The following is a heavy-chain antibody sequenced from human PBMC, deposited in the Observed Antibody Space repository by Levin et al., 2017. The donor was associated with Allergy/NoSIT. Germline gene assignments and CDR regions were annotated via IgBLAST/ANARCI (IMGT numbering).Heavy chain of an antibody. V-gene: IGHV3-73*01. D-gene: IGHD4-17*01. CDR1: GFTFSGSA. J-gene: IGHJ6*02. CDR2: IRSNANSYAT. Sequence: KVSCAASGFTFSGSAMHWVRQASGKGLEWVGRIRSNANSYATAHAASVKGRFTISRDDSKNTAYLQMNSLKTEDTAVYYCTRHGPIDYGDRYSYGMDVWGQGTTVTVSS. CDR3: TRHGPIDYGDRYSYGMDV.